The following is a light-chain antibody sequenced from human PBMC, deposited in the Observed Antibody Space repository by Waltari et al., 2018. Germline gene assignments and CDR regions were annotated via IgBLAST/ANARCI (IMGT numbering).Light chain of an antibody. CDR3: VLYVGSGIWV. CDR1: SGSVSSSYY. CDR2: STS. Sequence: QTVVNQEPSFSVSPGDTVTLTCGLSSGSVSSSYYPSWFQQTPGQAPRTLFYSTSTRSAGVPGRFSGSIRGSKAALTITGAQAEDESDYYCVLYVGSGIWVFGGGTKLTVL. J-gene: IGLJ3*02. V-gene: IGLV8-61*01.